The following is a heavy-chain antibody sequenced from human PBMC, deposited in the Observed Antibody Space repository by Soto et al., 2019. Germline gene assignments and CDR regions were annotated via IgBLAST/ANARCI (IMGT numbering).Heavy chain of an antibody. CDR3: AKGRIAVADALDY. V-gene: IGHV3-23*01. D-gene: IGHD6-19*01. J-gene: IGHJ4*02. CDR1: GFTFSSYA. Sequence: PGGSLRLSCAASGFTFSSYAMSWVRQAPGKGLEWVSFISASGGSTYYADSVKGRFTISRDNSKNTLYLQMNSLRAEDTAVYYCAKGRIAVADALDYWGQGTLDTVSS. CDR2: ISASGGST.